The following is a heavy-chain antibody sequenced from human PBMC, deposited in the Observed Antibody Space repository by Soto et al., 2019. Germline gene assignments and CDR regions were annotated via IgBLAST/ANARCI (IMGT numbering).Heavy chain of an antibody. Sequence: QVQLVESGGGVVQPGRSMRLSCAASGFTFSSYGMHWVRQAPGKGLEWVAVIWYDGSNKYYADSVKGRFTISRDNSKNTLYLQMNSLRAEDTAVYYCARGNGYSSGWFDYWGQGTLVTVSS. V-gene: IGHV3-33*01. CDR1: GFTFSSYG. CDR3: ARGNGYSSGWFDY. D-gene: IGHD6-19*01. CDR2: IWYDGSNK. J-gene: IGHJ4*02.